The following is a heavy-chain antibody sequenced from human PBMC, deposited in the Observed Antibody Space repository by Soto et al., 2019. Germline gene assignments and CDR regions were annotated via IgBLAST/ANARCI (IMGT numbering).Heavy chain of an antibody. CDR1: GGSMSNYY. Sequence: SDTLSLTCTVSGGSMSNYYWSWIRQPPGKGLEYIGYIYYSGDTNYNPSFRSRATISIDTSRNQFSLILSSVSAADTAVYYCARGGWSVDLWGQGILVTVSS. CDR3: ARGGWSVDL. CDR2: IYYSGDT. D-gene: IGHD6-19*01. J-gene: IGHJ5*02. V-gene: IGHV4-59*01.